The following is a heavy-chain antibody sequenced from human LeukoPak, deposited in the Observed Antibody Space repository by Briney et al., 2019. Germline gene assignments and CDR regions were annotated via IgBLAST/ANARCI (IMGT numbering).Heavy chain of an antibody. V-gene: IGHV4-59*01. D-gene: IGHD2-15*01. CDR1: GGSISSYY. CDR3: ARGHHCSGGSCYWVDY. J-gene: IGHJ4*02. Sequence: SETLSLTCTVSGGSISSYYWSWIRQPPGKGLEWIGYIYYSGSTNYNPSLKSRVAISVDTSKNQFSLKLSSVTAADTAVYYCARGHHCSGGSCYWVDYWGQGTLVTVSS. CDR2: IYYSGST.